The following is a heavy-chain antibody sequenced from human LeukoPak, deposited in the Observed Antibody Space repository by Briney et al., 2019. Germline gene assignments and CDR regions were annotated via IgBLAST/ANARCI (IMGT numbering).Heavy chain of an antibody. D-gene: IGHD6-19*01. Sequence: GASVKVSCKASGGTFSSYAISWVRQDPGQGLEWMGRIIPIFGIANYAQKFQGRVTITADKSTSTAYMELSSLRSEDTAVYYCARDLAVAGIGADFDYWGQGTLVTVSS. V-gene: IGHV1-69*04. CDR1: GGTFSSYA. CDR3: ARDLAVAGIGADFDY. CDR2: IIPIFGIA. J-gene: IGHJ4*02.